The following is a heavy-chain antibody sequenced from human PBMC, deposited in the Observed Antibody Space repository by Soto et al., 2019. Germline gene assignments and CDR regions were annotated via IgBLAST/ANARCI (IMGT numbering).Heavy chain of an antibody. J-gene: IGHJ3*01. D-gene: IGHD3-10*01. CDR3: AREGLRPFDAFDL. CDR1: GGSISSYY. Sequence: PSETLSLTCTVSGGSISSYYWSWIRQPPGKGLEWIGYIYYSGSTNYNPSLKSRVTISVDTAKNLFSLKLSSVTAADTAVYYCAREGLRPFDAFDLWGQRTMVIVSS. V-gene: IGHV4-59*01. CDR2: IYYSGST.